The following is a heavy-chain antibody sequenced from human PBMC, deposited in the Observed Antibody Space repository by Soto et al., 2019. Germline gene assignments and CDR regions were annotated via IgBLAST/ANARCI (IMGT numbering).Heavy chain of an antibody. V-gene: IGHV4-39*01. D-gene: IGHD1-7*01. CDR2: IYYSGST. Sequence: QLQLQESGPGLVKPSETLSLTCTVSGGSISSSSYYWGWIRQPPGKGLEWIGSIYYSGSTYYNPSLKSRVTISVDTSKNQFSLKLSSVTAADTAVYYCARQDITGTTIDWFDPWGQGTLVTVSS. CDR3: ARQDITGTTIDWFDP. CDR1: GGSISSSSYY. J-gene: IGHJ5*02.